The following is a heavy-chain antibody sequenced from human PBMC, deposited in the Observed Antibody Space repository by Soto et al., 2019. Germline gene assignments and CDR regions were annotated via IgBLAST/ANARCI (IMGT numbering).Heavy chain of an antibody. D-gene: IGHD2-2*01. CDR2: IYTSGST. CDR3: ARDGGVVVPAAKGSGNPWDYYYGMDV. V-gene: IGHV4-4*07. Sequence: ETLSLTCTVSGGSISSYYWSWIRQPAGKGLEWIGRIYTSGSTNYNPSLKSRVTMSVDTSKNQFSLKLSSVTAADTAVYYCARDGGVVVPAAKGSGNPWDYYYGMDVWGQGTTVTVS. CDR1: GGSISSYY. J-gene: IGHJ6*02.